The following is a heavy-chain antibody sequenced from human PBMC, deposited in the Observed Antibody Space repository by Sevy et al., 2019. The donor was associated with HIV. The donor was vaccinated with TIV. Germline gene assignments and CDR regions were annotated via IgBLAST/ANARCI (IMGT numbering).Heavy chain of an antibody. CDR1: GYTFTGYY. D-gene: IGHD5-18*01. CDR3: ARVASDTAMVTGY. Sequence: ASVKVSCKASGYTFTGYYMHWVRQAPGQGLEWMGWINPNSGGTNYAQKFQGRVTMTRDTSISTAYMELSRLRSDDTAVYYGARVASDTAMVTGYWGQGTLVTVSS. V-gene: IGHV1-2*02. CDR2: INPNSGGT. J-gene: IGHJ4*02.